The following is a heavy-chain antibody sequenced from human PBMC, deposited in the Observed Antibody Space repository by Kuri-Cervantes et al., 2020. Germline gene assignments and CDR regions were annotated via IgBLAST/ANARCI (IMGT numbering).Heavy chain of an antibody. D-gene: IGHD3-10*01. CDR1: GFTFSDYY. CDR3: AREGVTMVRGVISDEYYYYGMDV. J-gene: IGHJ6*02. V-gene: IGHV3-11*01. Sequence: GESLKISCAASGFTFSDYYMSWIRQAPGKGLEWVSYISGSRTTIYYADSVKGRFTISRDNAKNSLYLQMNSLRAEDTAVYYCAREGVTMVRGVISDEYYYYGMDVWGQGTTVTVSS. CDR2: ISGSRTTI.